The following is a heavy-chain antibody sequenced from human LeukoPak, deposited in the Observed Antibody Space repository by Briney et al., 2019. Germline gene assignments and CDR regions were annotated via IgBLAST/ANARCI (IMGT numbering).Heavy chain of an antibody. CDR3: ARGGYYDFWSGYPNWFDP. Sequence: ASVKVSCKASGYTFTSYDINWVRQATGQGLEWMGWINPNSGNTGYAQKFQGRVTITRNTSISTAYMELNSLRSEDTAVYYCARGGYYDFWSGYPNWFDPWGQGTLVTVSS. CDR2: INPNSGNT. CDR1: GYTFTSYD. D-gene: IGHD3-3*01. J-gene: IGHJ5*02. V-gene: IGHV1-8*03.